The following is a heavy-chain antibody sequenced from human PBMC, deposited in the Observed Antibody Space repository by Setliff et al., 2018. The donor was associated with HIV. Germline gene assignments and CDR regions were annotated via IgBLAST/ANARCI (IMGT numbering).Heavy chain of an antibody. CDR3: ARSGSYVGPIQH. V-gene: IGHV4-39*01. D-gene: IGHD3-10*02. CDR2: IFYSGIT. J-gene: IGHJ1*01. Sequence: SETLSLTCTVSGGSFTSRSYYWGWIRQPPGKGLEWIGSIFYSGITYYNPSLKSRVTISVDTSKNQFSPNLTSVTAADTAVYYCARSGSYVGPIQHWGQGTLVTVSS. CDR1: GGSFTSRSYY.